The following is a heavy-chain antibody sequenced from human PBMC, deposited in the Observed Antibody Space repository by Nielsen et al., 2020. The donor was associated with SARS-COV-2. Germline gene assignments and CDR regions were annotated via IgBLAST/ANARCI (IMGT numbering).Heavy chain of an antibody. J-gene: IGHJ6*02. V-gene: IGHV3-53*04. Sequence: GESLKISCAASGFSVSSNYMSWVRQAPGKGLEWVSVTYSDGSTYYADSVKGRFTISRLDSKNTVYLQMNSLRPEDTAVYYCARDRVYYGLDVWGQGTTVTVSS. CDR1: GFSVSSNY. D-gene: IGHD1-14*01. CDR3: ARDRVYYGLDV. CDR2: TYSDGST.